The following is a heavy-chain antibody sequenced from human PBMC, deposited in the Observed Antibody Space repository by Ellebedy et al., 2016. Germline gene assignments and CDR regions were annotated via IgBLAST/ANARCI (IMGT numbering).Heavy chain of an antibody. CDR1: GGSISSYY. CDR2: IYYSGST. Sequence: SETLSLTCTVSGGSISSYYWSRIRQPPGKGLEWIGYIYYSGSTNYNPSLKSRVTISVDTSKNQFSLKLSSVTAADTAVYYCAGRAITMVRGVIWPSFDPWGQGTLVTVSS. CDR3: AGRAITMVRGVIWPSFDP. V-gene: IGHV4-59*01. D-gene: IGHD3-10*01. J-gene: IGHJ5*02.